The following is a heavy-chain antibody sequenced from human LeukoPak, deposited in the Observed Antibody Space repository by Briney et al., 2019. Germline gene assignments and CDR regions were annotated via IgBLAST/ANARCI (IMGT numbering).Heavy chain of an antibody. CDR1: GGSISNYY. J-gene: IGHJ5*02. V-gene: IGHV4-59*12. CDR3: ATAVPLTAAGIRHWFDP. Sequence: SETLSLTCTVSGGSISNYYWSWIRQPPGKGLEWIGYIYYSGTTNYNPSLKSRVTISVDTSKNQFSLKLSSVTAADTAVYYCATAVPLTAAGIRHWFDPWGQGTLVTVSS. D-gene: IGHD6-13*01. CDR2: IYYSGTT.